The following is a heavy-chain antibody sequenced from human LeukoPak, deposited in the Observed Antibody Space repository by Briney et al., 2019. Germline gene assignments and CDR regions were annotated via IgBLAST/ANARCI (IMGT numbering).Heavy chain of an antibody. CDR2: ISGSGGST. CDR1: GFTFSSYA. D-gene: IGHD3-10*01. J-gene: IGHJ4*02. CDR3: AKGGYCYGSGSFLDY. V-gene: IGHV3-23*01. Sequence: GGSLRLSCAASGFTFSSYAMSWVRQAPGKGLEWVSAISGSGGSTYYADSAKGRFTISRDNSKNTLYLQMNSLRAEDTAVYYCAKGGYCYGSGSFLDYWGQGTLVTVSS.